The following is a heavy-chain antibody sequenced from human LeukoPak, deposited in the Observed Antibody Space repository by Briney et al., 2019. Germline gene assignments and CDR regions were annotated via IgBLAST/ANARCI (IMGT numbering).Heavy chain of an antibody. J-gene: IGHJ6*04. CDR3: AKRIWPDYYYGMDV. V-gene: IGHV3-23*01. CDR2: ISGSGGST. Sequence: GGSLRLSCAASGFTFSSYAVSWVRQAPGKGLEWVSAISGSGGSTYYADSVKGRFTISRDNSKNTLYLQMNSLGAEDTAVYYCAKRIWPDYYYGMDVWGKGTTVTVSS. CDR1: GFTFSSYA.